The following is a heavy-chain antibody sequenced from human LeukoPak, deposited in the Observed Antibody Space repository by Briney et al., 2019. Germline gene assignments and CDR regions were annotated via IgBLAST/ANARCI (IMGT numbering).Heavy chain of an antibody. V-gene: IGHV3-21*01. D-gene: IGHD6-19*01. CDR2: MTGSSSKI. Sequence: GGSLRLSCAASGFTFTTYTMNWVRQAPGEGLEWVSSMTGSSSKIYYADSVKGRFTISRDNAKNSVFLQMNSLRAEDTGIYYCARDRGWYFGFWGQGALVTVSS. CDR1: GFTFTTYT. J-gene: IGHJ4*02. CDR3: ARDRGWYFGF.